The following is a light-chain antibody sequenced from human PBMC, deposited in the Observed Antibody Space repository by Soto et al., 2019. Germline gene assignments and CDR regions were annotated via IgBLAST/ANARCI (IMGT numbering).Light chain of an antibody. CDR2: GAS. V-gene: IGKV3D-15*01. CDR1: QSISIN. CDR3: QQFRNWPWT. J-gene: IGKJ1*01. Sequence: EIVLTQSPGTLSVSPGDRVTLSCRASQSISINLAWYQHKPGQAPRLLIHGASTRATGVPARISGSGSGTEFTLTISSLKSEDFAVYYCQQFRNWPWTFGQGPRWIS.